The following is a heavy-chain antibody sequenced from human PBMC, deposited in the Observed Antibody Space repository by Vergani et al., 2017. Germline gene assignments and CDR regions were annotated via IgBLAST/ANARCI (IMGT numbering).Heavy chain of an antibody. CDR2: IIPILGIA. Sequence: QVQLVQSGAEVKKPGSSVKVSCKASGGTFSSYTISWVLPAPGQVLEWMGRIIPILGIANYAQKFQGRVTITEDKSTSTAYMELSSLRSEDTAVYYCASTLSRAVVTAPAHIIDYWGQGTLVTVSS. CDR3: ASTLSRAVVTAPAHIIDY. CDR1: GGTFSSYT. D-gene: IGHD2-21*02. J-gene: IGHJ4*02. V-gene: IGHV1-69*02.